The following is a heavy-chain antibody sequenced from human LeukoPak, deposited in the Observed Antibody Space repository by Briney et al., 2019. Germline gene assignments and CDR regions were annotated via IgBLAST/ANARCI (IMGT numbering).Heavy chain of an antibody. V-gene: IGHV4-39*07. CDR3: ARRVRSGSYYGRFDY. Sequence: SETLSLTCTVSGNSISSSSYYWVWIRQPPGKGLEWIGSINYYGKTYYNPSLKSRVTISVDTSKNQFSLKLSSVTAADTAVYYCARRVRSGSYYGRFDYWGQGTLVTVSS. D-gene: IGHD1-26*01. J-gene: IGHJ4*02. CDR2: INYYGKT. CDR1: GNSISSSSYY.